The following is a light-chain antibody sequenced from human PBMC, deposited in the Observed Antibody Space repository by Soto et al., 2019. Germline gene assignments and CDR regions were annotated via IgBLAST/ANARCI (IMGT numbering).Light chain of an antibody. Sequence: QSALTQRAYVSGSPGQSFTISCTGTSSDVDGYNYVSWYQQHPGKAPKLMIYDVSNRPSGVSNRFSGSKSGNTASLTISGLQAEDEADYYCSSYTSSSIVVFGGGTKLTVL. J-gene: IGLJ2*01. CDR1: SSDVDGYNY. CDR3: SSYTSSSIVV. V-gene: IGLV2-14*01. CDR2: DVS.